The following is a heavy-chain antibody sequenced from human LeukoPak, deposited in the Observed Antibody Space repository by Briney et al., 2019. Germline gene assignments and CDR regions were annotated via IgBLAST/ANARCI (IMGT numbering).Heavy chain of an antibody. D-gene: IGHD4-17*01. V-gene: IGHV4-61*02. J-gene: IGHJ6*03. CDR1: GGSISGGSYY. Sequence: SETLSLTCTVSGGSISGGSYYWSWIRPPAGKGLEWIGRIYTSGSTNYNPSLKSRVTISVDTSKNQFSLKLSSVTAADTAVYYCARDYGSPKYYYYMDVWGKGTTVTVSS. CDR3: ARDYGSPKYYYYMDV. CDR2: IYTSGST.